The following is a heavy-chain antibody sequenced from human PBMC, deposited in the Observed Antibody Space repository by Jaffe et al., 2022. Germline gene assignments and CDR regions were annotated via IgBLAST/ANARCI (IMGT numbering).Heavy chain of an antibody. D-gene: IGHD3-10*01. Sequence: QLQLQESGSGLVKPSQTLSLTCAVSGGSISSGGYSWSWIRQPPGKGLEWIGYIYHSGSTYYNPSLKSRVTISVDRSKNQFSLKLSSVTAADTAVYYCARGRGVQGVIPPAFDYWGQGTLVTVSS. CDR2: IYHSGST. J-gene: IGHJ4*02. CDR3: ARGRGVQGVIPPAFDY. V-gene: IGHV4-30-2*01. CDR1: GGSISSGGYS.